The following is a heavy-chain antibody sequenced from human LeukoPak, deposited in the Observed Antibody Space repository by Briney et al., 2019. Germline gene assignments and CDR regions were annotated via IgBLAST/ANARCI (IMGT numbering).Heavy chain of an antibody. V-gene: IGHV1-8*01. CDR2: MNPNSGNT. CDR3: ARVCSSSWYDVSYYYMDV. D-gene: IGHD6-13*01. CDR1: GYTFTSYD. J-gene: IGHJ6*03. Sequence: ASVKVSCKASGYTFTSYDFNWVRQATGQGLEWMGWMNPNSGNTGYAQKFQGRVTMTRNTSISTAYMELSSLRSEDTAVYYCARVCSSSWYDVSYYYMDVWGKGTTVTVSS.